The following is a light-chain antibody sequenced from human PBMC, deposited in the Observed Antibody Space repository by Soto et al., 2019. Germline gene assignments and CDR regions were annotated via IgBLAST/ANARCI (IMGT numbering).Light chain of an antibody. Sequence: EIVLTQSPGTLSLSPGERATLSCRASQSVSSSYLAWYQQKPDQAPRLLIYGASSRATGIPDRFSGSGCGSDITLTISRLEPEYFAVYYCQYYGCSPSWTFGQGTQVEIK. CDR3: QYYGCSPSWT. CDR1: QSVSSSY. V-gene: IGKV3-20*01. CDR2: GAS. J-gene: IGKJ1*01.